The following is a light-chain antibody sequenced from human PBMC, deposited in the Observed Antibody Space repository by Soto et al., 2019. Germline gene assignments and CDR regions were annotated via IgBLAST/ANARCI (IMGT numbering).Light chain of an antibody. CDR1: SGNIASNY. V-gene: IGLV6-57*04. Sequence: NFMLTQPHSVSESPGKTVTISCTRSSGNIASNYVQWYQQRPGSAPTTVIYEDNLRPSGLPDRFSGSIDRSSNSASLTISGLKTEDEADYFCQSYGSGIQGVFGGGTKVTVL. CDR2: EDN. CDR3: QSYGSGIQGV. J-gene: IGLJ3*02.